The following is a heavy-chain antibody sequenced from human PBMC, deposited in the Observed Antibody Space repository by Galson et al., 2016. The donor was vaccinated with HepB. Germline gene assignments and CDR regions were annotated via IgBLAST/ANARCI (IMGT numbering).Heavy chain of an antibody. CDR1: GFTFSSYS. CDR2: ISSSSSYI. D-gene: IGHD6-13*01. J-gene: IGHJ6*02. V-gene: IGHV3-21*01. Sequence: SLRLSCAASGFTFSSYSMNWVRQAPGKGLEWVSSISSSSSYIYYADSVKGRFTISRDNAKNSLYLQMNSLRAEDTAGYYCARDKSIGSSWSPYYYYYGMDVWGQGTTVTVSS. CDR3: ARDKSIGSSWSPYYYYYGMDV.